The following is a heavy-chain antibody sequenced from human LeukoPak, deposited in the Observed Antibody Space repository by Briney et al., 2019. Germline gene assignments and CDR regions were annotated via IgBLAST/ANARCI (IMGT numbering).Heavy chain of an antibody. V-gene: IGHV3-33*01. Sequence: GRSLRLSCAASGFTFSSYGMHWVRQAPGKGLEWVAVIWYDGSNKYYADSVKGRFTISRDNSKNTLYLQMNSPRAEDTAVYYCARDRLGGYFDYWGQGTLVTVSS. CDR2: IWYDGSNK. J-gene: IGHJ4*02. D-gene: IGHD3-16*01. CDR3: ARDRLGGYFDY. CDR1: GFTFSSYG.